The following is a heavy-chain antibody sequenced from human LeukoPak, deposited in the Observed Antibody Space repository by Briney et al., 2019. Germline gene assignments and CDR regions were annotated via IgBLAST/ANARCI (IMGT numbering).Heavy chain of an antibody. CDR3: ARGRSYGFDFDS. D-gene: IGHD5-18*01. Sequence: SETPSLTCDVSGVSIDTCCYYWTWIRQPPGKGLEWIGYKYYSGSTRYNSSLRSRLTISLDTSKNQFSLRLTSVTAADTAVYYCARGRSYGFDFDSWGPGTLVIVSS. CDR1: GVSIDTCCYY. V-gene: IGHV4-61*01. J-gene: IGHJ4*02. CDR2: KYYSGST.